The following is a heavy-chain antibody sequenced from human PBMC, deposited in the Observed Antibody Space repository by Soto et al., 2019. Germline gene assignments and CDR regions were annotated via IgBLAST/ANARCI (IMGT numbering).Heavy chain of an antibody. CDR1: GFTFSTHW. D-gene: IGHD3-22*01. Sequence: PGGSLRLSCAASGFTFSTHWMHWVRQVPEKGLVWVSRINGDGSQTTYADSVRGRLTISRDNAKNTLYLRINNLRVEDTAVYYCAGDSPHDSTVAGDYWGQGTLVTVSS. V-gene: IGHV3-74*01. CDR2: INGDGSQT. J-gene: IGHJ4*02. CDR3: AGDSPHDSTVAGDY.